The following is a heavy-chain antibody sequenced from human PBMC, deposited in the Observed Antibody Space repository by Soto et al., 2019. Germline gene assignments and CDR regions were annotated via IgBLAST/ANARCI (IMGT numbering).Heavy chain of an antibody. Sequence: SETLSPTCSVSGGSLNNFYWNWIRQTAGKGLEWIGRIHASGNTNYNPSLKSRATLSVDTSKNQFSLKVRSVTAADTAVYYCARSSHKESWFDPWGQGTLVPVSS. CDR3: ARSSHKESWFDP. D-gene: IGHD6-19*01. V-gene: IGHV4-4*07. CDR1: GGSLNNFY. J-gene: IGHJ5*02. CDR2: IHASGNT.